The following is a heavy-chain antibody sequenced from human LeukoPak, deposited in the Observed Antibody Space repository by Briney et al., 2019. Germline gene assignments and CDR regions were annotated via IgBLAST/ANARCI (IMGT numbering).Heavy chain of an antibody. CDR3: ARAVSAEIAYYYYGMDV. Sequence: PSETLSLTCAVYGGSFSGYYWSWIRQPPGKGLEWIGEINHSGSTNYNPSLKSRVTISVDTSKNQFSLKLSSVTAADTAVYYCARAVSAEIAYYYYGMDVWGQGTTVTVSS. J-gene: IGHJ6*02. CDR2: INHSGST. D-gene: IGHD1-14*01. V-gene: IGHV4-34*01. CDR1: GGSFSGYY.